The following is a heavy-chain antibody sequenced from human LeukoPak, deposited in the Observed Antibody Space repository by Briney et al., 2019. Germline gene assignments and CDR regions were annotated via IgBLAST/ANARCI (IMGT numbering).Heavy chain of an antibody. J-gene: IGHJ4*02. D-gene: IGHD3-22*01. V-gene: IGHV1-24*01. CDR1: GYTLTDFS. CDR2: FNREDDEA. CDR3: ATLDSYYDNSGRPLVPD. Sequence: ASVKVSCNISGYTLTDFSMHWVRQAPGKGLEWMGGFNREDDEAIYAPHFQGRVTVTEDTSTDTAYMELSSLRREDTAVYYCATLDSYYDNSGRPLVPDWGQGTLVTVSS.